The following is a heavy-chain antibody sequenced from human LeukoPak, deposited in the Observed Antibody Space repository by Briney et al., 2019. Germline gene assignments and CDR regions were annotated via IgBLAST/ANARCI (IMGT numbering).Heavy chain of an antibody. V-gene: IGHV4-61*01. CDR1: GGSVSSGSSY. CDR2: IYYSGST. CDR3: ARGLVDSSGYYYVHFDY. J-gene: IGHJ4*02. D-gene: IGHD3-22*01. Sequence: SETLSLTCTVSGGSVSSGSSYWSWIRQPPGKGLEWIGYIYYSGSTNYNPSLKSRVAISEDTPRNQFSLKLSSVTAAGTAVYYCARGLVDSSGYYYVHFDYWGQGTLVTVSS.